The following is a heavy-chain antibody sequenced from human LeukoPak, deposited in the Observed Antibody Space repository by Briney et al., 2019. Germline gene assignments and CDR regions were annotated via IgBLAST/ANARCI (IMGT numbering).Heavy chain of an antibody. D-gene: IGHD2-2*01. V-gene: IGHV3-30-3*01. CDR3: ARGTDIVVVPAC. Sequence: GGSLRLSCAASGFTFSSYAMHWVRQAPGKGLEWVAVISYDGSNKYYADSVKGRFTISRDNSKNTLYLQMNSLRAEDTAVYYCARGTDIVVVPACWGQGTLVTVSS. CDR2: ISYDGSNK. CDR1: GFTFSSYA. J-gene: IGHJ4*02.